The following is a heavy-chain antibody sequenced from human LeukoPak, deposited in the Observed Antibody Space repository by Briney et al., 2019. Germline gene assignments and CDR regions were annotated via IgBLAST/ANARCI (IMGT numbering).Heavy chain of an antibody. D-gene: IGHD1-14*01. CDR1: GFTFTSSA. CDR3: AADPNPDGVQVY. J-gene: IGHJ4*02. CDR2: IVVGSGNT. Sequence: SMKVSSKASGFTFTSSAVQWVRQARGQRLEWIGWIVVGSGNTNYAQKFQERVTITRDMSTSTAYMELSSLRSEDTAVYYCAADPNPDGVQVYWGQGTLVTVSS. V-gene: IGHV1-58*01.